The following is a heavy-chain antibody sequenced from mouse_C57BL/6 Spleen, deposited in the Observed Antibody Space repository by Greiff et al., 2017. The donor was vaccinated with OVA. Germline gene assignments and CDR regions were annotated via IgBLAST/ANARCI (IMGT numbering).Heavy chain of an antibody. Sequence: QVQLKQSGPELVKPGASVKISCKASGYAFSSSWMNWVKQRPGKGLEWIGRIYPGDGDTNYNGKFKGKATLTADKSSSKDYMQLSSLTSEDSAVYFYSRSGSSYGYAMDYWGQGTSVTVSS. CDR3: SRSGSSYGYAMDY. CDR2: IYPGDGDT. CDR1: GYAFSSSW. D-gene: IGHD1-1*01. J-gene: IGHJ4*01. V-gene: IGHV1-82*01.